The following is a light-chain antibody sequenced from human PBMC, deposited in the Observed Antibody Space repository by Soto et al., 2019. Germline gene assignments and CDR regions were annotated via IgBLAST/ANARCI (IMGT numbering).Light chain of an antibody. CDR1: QSVSSSY. J-gene: IGKJ3*01. CDR3: QHYGTSPFT. CDR2: GVS. Sequence: EIVLTQSPGTLSLSPGERVTLSCRASQSVSSSYLAWYQQKPGQAPRLLIYGVSNRATGIPDRFSGSGSGTDFTLTISRLEPEDFAVYYCQHYGTSPFTFGPGTKVDIK. V-gene: IGKV3-20*01.